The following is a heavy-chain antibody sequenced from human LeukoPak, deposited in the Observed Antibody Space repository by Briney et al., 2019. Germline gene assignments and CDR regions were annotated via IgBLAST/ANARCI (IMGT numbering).Heavy chain of an antibody. D-gene: IGHD6-19*01. CDR1: GFTFSYYG. CDR3: AKQCGGSDWFDAFDI. J-gene: IGHJ3*02. Sequence: PGGSLRLSCAASGFTFSYYGLHWVRQGPGKGLEWVAVISYDGSNKYYADSVKGRFTISRDNSKNTLYLQMNSLRAEDTAGYYCAKQCGGSDWFDAFDIWGQGTMVTVSS. V-gene: IGHV3-30*18. CDR2: ISYDGSNK.